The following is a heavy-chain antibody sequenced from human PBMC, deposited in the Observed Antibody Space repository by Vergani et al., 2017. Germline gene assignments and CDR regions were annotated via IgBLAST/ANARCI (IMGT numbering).Heavy chain of an antibody. CDR2: IYYDGSNA. V-gene: IGHV3-33*01. CDR3: ARDQVPAAIRLNVGNYMDV. CDR1: GFIFSDYG. D-gene: IGHD2-2*02. Sequence: QVQLVESGGGVVQPGKSLSLSCETSGFIFSDYGLHWVRRAPGKGLEWVGLIYYDGSNAYYADSVKGRFTISRDNSKNTLYLQMSSLRAEDTAVYYCARDQVPAAIRLNVGNYMDVWGKGTTVIVSS. J-gene: IGHJ6*03.